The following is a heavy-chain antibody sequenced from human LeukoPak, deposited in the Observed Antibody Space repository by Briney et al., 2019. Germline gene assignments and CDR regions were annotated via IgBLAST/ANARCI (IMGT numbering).Heavy chain of an antibody. CDR3: AKYISVTTLLCYLDY. CDR1: GFTFSSYA. J-gene: IGHJ4*02. CDR2: ISGSGGST. D-gene: IGHD4-17*01. V-gene: IGHV3-23*01. Sequence: GGSLRLSCAASGFTFSSYAMSWVRQAPGKGLEWVSAISGSGGSTYYADSVKGRFTISRDNSKNTLYLQMNSLRAEDTAVYYCAKYISVTTLLCYLDYWGQGTLVTVSS.